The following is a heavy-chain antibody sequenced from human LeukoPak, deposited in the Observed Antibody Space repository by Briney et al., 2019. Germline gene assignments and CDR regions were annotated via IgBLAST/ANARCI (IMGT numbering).Heavy chain of an antibody. CDR2: IDPSDSAT. D-gene: IGHD5-18*01. CDR1: GYSLTSYW. CDR3: ARQTAMGRSGDY. V-gene: IGHV5-51*01. J-gene: IGHJ4*02. Sequence: GEALKISCKSSGYSLTSYWIGWVRQMPGKGLEWMGIIDPSDSATRYTPSFQGQVTISVDTSLTTAELQWNSRKASDTAMYSCARQTAMGRSGDYWGQGTLVTVS.